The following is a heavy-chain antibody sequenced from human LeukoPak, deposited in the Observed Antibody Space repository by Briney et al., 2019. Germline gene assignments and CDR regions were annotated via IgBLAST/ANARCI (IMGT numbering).Heavy chain of an antibody. CDR3: ARDLGSTSNWEFDY. J-gene: IGHJ4*02. V-gene: IGHV1-2*04. Sequence: ASVNGSCPATGYAFAVYVIDWVGHAPCQGIEWMGRINPNIGDTEYAPNLPGWVTMTRDTSSTTAHLAVSGLASNDTALPFCARDLGSTSNWEFDYWGQGTLVIVSS. CDR1: GYAFAVYV. D-gene: IGHD1-26*01. CDR2: INPNIGDT.